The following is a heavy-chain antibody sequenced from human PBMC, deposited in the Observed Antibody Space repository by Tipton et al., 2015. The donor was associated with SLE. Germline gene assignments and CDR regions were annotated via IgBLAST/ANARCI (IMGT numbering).Heavy chain of an antibody. V-gene: IGHV4-61*09. CDR2: IYTSGST. D-gene: IGHD2-2*02. CDR3: ARALWVDKDFEVPLAIRLRAFDI. J-gene: IGHJ3*02. CDR1: GGSISSGDYY. Sequence: TLSLTCTVSGGSISSGDYYWNWIRQPAGKGLEWIGHIYTSGSTNYNPSLKSRVTIPVDTSKNQFSLRLSSVSAADTAMYYCARALWVDKDFEVPLAIRLRAFDIWGQGRMVTVSS.